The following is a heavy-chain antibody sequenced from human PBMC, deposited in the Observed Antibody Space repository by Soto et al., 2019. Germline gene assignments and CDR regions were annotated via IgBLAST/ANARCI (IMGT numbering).Heavy chain of an antibody. V-gene: IGHV4-59*04. CDR2: IYFTGNT. CDR1: GGSIFSDD. CDR3: AGQTFTIAAASYGRSNWFDP. D-gene: IGHD6-25*01. J-gene: IGHJ5*02. Sequence: SLTCTVSGGSIFSDDWTWIRQPPGKGLEWIGYIYFTGNTYYTPSLKSRLTMSIDTSKNEFSLRLNSVTAADTAVYYCAGQTFTIAAASYGRSNWFDPWGPGTLVTVSS.